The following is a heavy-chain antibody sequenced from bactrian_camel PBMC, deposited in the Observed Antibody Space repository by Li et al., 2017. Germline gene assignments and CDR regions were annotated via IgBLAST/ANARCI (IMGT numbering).Heavy chain of an antibody. D-gene: IGHD7*01. Sequence: HVQLVESGGESVQAGVSLRLSCSVSAYKYSSYCLGWFRRLPGQEREGVAAIAGDGRTDYADSVKGRFTISQDYAKNTLYLQMNSLKPEDTAMYYCAAKFTGACALTGDYNYWGRGTQVTVS. CDR1: AYKYSSYC. V-gene: IGHV3S57*01. CDR2: IAGDGRT. J-gene: IGHJ4*01. CDR3: AAKFTGACALTGDYNY.